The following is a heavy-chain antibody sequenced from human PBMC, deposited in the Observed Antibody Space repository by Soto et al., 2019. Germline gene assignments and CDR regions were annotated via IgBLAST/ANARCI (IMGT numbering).Heavy chain of an antibody. CDR3: AKDSRTPQDGSGSYYKAGYFDY. Sequence: PGGSLRLSCAASGFTFSSYAMSWVRQAPGKGLEWVSAISGSGGSTYYADSVKGRFTISRDNSKNTLYLQMNSLRAEDTAVYYCAKDSRTPQDGSGSYYKAGYFDYWGQGTLVTVSS. CDR2: ISGSGGST. V-gene: IGHV3-23*01. J-gene: IGHJ4*02. D-gene: IGHD3-10*01. CDR1: GFTFSSYA.